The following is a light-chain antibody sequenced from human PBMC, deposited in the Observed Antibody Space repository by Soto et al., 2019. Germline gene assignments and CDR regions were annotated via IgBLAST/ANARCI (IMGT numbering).Light chain of an antibody. CDR2: DAS. CDR1: QSVSSY. V-gene: IGKV3-11*01. Sequence: EIVLTQSPATLSLPQGERATLSCRASQSVSSYLAWYQQKAGQAPRLLIYDASNRATGIPARFSDSGSGTDFTLTISSLEPEDFAFYYCQQGSNWPRITFGQGTRLEIK. J-gene: IGKJ5*01. CDR3: QQGSNWPRIT.